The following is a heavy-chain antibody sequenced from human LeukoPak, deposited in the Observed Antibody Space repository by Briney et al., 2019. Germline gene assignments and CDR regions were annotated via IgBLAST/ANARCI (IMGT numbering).Heavy chain of an antibody. CDR2: IYYSGST. D-gene: IGHD2-15*01. V-gene: IGHV4-39*01. J-gene: IGHJ5*02. Sequence: SETLSLTCTVSGGSISSSSYYWGWLRQPPGKGLEWIGSIYYSGSTYYNPSLKSRVTISVDTSKNQFSLKLSSVTAADTAVYYCARVVVAASNWFDPWGQGTLVTVSS. CDR1: GGSISSSSYY. CDR3: ARVVVAASNWFDP.